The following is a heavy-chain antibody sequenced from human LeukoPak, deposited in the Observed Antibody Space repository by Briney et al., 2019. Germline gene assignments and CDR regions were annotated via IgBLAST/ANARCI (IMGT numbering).Heavy chain of an antibody. CDR2: IKSDGGT. J-gene: IGHJ1*01. V-gene: IGHV3-74*01. CDR1: GFTFSTYW. CDR3: ARAPSEIGGYYPEYFRH. Sequence: GGSLRLSCAASGFTFSTYWMHWVRQAPGKGVVWVSRIKSDGGTNYADSVKGRFTISRDNAKNTVSLQMNSLRPEDTGVYYCARAPSEIGGYYPEYFRHWGQGTLVTVSS. D-gene: IGHD3-22*01.